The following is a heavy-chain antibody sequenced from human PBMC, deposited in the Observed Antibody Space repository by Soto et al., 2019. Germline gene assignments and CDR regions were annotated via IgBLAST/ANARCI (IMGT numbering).Heavy chain of an antibody. J-gene: IGHJ6*02. CDR3: ARDGTESAEYSSSSPPYYYYGMDV. D-gene: IGHD6-6*01. CDR1: GDSVSSNSAA. V-gene: IGHV6-1*01. CDR2: TYYRSKWYN. Sequence: PSQTLSLTCAISGDSVSSNSAAWNWIRQSPSRGLEWLGRTYYRSKWYNDYAVSVKSRITINPDTSKNQFSLQLNSVTPEDTAVYYCARDGTESAEYSSSSPPYYYYGMDVWGQGTTVTVS.